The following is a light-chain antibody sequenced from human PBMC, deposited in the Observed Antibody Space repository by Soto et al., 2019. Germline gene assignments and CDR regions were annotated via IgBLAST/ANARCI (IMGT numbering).Light chain of an antibody. CDR2: GAS. CDR1: QSVSSSY. V-gene: IGKV3-20*01. Sequence: EIVLTQSPGTLSLSPGERATLSCRASQSVSSSYLAWYQQKPGQATRLLIYGASSRATGIPDRFSGSGSGTDFTLTISRLETEYFAVYYCQQYGSSPPYTFGQGTKLEIK. CDR3: QQYGSSPPYT. J-gene: IGKJ2*01.